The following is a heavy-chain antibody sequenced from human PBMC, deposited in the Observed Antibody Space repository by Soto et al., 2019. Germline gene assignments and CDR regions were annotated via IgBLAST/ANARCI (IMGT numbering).Heavy chain of an antibody. CDR2: IIPIFGTA. Sequence: QVQLVQSGAEVKKPVSSVKVSCKASGGTFSSYAISWVRQAPGQGLEWMGGIIPIFGTANYAQKFQGRVTITADESTSTAYMELSSLRSEDTAVYYCASRRIAARATSSYYGMDVWGQGTTVTVSS. CDR3: ASRRIAARATSSYYGMDV. J-gene: IGHJ6*02. CDR1: GGTFSSYA. D-gene: IGHD6-6*01. V-gene: IGHV1-69*01.